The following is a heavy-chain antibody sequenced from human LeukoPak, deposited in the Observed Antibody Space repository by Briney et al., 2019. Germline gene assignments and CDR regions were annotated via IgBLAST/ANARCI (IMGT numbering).Heavy chain of an antibody. D-gene: IGHD3-3*01. V-gene: IGHV4-59*01. CDR3: ARARGDFWSGYYYYFDY. Sequence: SETLSLTCTVSGGSISSYYWSWIWQPPGKGLEWIGYIYYSGSTNYNPSLKSRVTISVDTSKNQFSLKLSSVTAADTAVYYCARARGDFWSGYYYYFDYWGQGTLVTVSS. CDR2: IYYSGST. J-gene: IGHJ4*02. CDR1: GGSISSYY.